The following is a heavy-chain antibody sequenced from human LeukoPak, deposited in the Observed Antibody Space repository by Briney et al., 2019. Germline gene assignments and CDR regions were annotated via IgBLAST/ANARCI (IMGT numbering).Heavy chain of an antibody. CDR3: AREYYYGSGNYYNRIDY. CDR2: MNPNSGNT. V-gene: IGHV1-8*02. CDR1: GYTFTSYD. Sequence: ASVTVSFKASGYTFTSYDINWVRQATGQGLEWMGWMNPNSGNTGYAQKFQGRVTMTRNTSISTAYMELSSLRSEDTAVYYCAREYYYGSGNYYNRIDYWGQGTLVTVSS. D-gene: IGHD3-10*01. J-gene: IGHJ4*02.